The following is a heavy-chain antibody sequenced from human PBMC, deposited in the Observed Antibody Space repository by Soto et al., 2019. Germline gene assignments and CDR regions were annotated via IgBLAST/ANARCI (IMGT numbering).Heavy chain of an antibody. CDR1: GGSFSGYY. J-gene: IGHJ4*02. Sequence: QVQLQQWGAGLLKPSETLSLTCAVYGGSFSGYYWSWIRQPPGKGLEWIGEINHSGSTNYNPSIKSRVTISVDTSKNQFSLKLSSVTAADTAVYYCASSIAAAGLTFDYWGQGTLVTVSS. D-gene: IGHD6-13*01. V-gene: IGHV4-34*01. CDR3: ASSIAAAGLTFDY. CDR2: INHSGST.